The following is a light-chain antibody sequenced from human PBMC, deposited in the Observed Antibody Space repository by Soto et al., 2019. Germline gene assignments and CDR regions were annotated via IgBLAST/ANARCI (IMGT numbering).Light chain of an antibody. CDR3: QQYGSSPRT. Sequence: EIVLTQSPGTLSLSPGERATLSCRASQSVSSSYLAGYQQRPGQAPRLLIYGASSRATGIPDRFSGSGSGTDFTLTISRLEPEDFAVYYCQQYGSSPRTFGQGTKV. CDR2: GAS. J-gene: IGKJ1*01. V-gene: IGKV3-20*01. CDR1: QSVSSSY.